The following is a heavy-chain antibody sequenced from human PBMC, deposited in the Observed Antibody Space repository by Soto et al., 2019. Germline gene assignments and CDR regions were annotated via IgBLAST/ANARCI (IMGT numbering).Heavy chain of an antibody. CDR3: ARDPVVPAATTHYYYYYMDV. CDR2: INAGNGNT. D-gene: IGHD2-2*01. V-gene: IGHV1-3*01. J-gene: IGHJ6*03. Sequence: QVQLVQSGAEVKKPGASVKVSCKASGYTFTSYAMHWVLQAPGQRLEWMGWINAGNGNTKYSQKFQGRVTITRDTSASTAYMELSSLRSEDTAVYYCARDPVVPAATTHYYYYYMDVWGKGTTVTVSS. CDR1: GYTFTSYA.